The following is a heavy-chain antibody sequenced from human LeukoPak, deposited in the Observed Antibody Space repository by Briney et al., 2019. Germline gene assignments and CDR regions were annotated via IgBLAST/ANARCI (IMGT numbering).Heavy chain of an antibody. Sequence: GASVKVSCRASGYTFTSYAMHWVRQAPGQRLEWMGWINAGNGNTKYSQKFQGRVTITRDTSASTAYMELSSLRSEDTAVYYCAREGIAVAEHLGSYAFDIWGQGTMVTVSS. CDR3: AREGIAVAEHLGSYAFDI. D-gene: IGHD6-19*01. V-gene: IGHV1-3*01. CDR1: GYTFTSYA. CDR2: INAGNGNT. J-gene: IGHJ3*02.